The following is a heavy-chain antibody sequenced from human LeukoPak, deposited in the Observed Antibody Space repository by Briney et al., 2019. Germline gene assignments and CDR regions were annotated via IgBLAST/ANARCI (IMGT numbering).Heavy chain of an antibody. CDR3: ARAPRCNTESCNSWSDP. Sequence: ASVKVSCKASVNSFTTYSITWVRQTPGQGLEWMGWINVNTKYAQKFQGRVTMTTDTSTRTAYMELRSLRSDDTAVYYCARAPRCNTESCNSWSDPWGQGTLVTVSS. D-gene: IGHD2/OR15-2a*01. V-gene: IGHV1-18*01. J-gene: IGHJ5*02. CDR1: VNSFTTYS. CDR2: INVNT.